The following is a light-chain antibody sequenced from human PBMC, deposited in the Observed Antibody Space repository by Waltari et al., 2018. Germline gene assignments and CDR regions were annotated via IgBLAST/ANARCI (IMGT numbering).Light chain of an antibody. CDR3: QQANSFPLT. CDR1: QDISSW. V-gene: IGKV1-12*01. Sequence: DLQMTHSLSSVSASVGDRVPITCRARQDISSWLAWYQQKPGKAPKLLIYAASNLQSGVPSRFSGSGSGTDFTLTISSLQPEDFATYYCQQANSFPLTFGGGTKVEIK. CDR2: AAS. J-gene: IGKJ4*01.